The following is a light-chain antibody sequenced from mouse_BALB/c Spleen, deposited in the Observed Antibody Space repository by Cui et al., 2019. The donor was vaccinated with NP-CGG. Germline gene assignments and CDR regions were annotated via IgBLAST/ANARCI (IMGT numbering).Light chain of an antibody. Sequence: QAVVTQESALTTSPGETVTPTCRSSTGAVTTSNYANWAQEKPDHLFTGLIGGTNNRAPGVPARFSGSLIGDKAALTITGAQTEDEAIYFCALWYSNHWVFGGGTKLTVL. CDR2: GTN. J-gene: IGLJ1*01. V-gene: IGLV1*01. CDR3: ALWYSNHWV. CDR1: TGAVTTSNY.